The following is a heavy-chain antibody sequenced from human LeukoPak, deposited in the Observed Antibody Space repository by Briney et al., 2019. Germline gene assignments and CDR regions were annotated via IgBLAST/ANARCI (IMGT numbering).Heavy chain of an antibody. CDR3: ARGIRPPITAAVPGFYFEY. Sequence: SETLSLTCAVYGGSFSGYYWSWIRQPPGKGLEWIGEINHSGSTNYNPSLKSRVAISVDTSKNQFSLKLSSVTAADAGVYYCARGIRPPITAAVPGFYFEYWGQGTLVTGSS. CDR2: INHSGST. D-gene: IGHD6-13*01. V-gene: IGHV4-34*01. J-gene: IGHJ4*02. CDR1: GGSFSGYY.